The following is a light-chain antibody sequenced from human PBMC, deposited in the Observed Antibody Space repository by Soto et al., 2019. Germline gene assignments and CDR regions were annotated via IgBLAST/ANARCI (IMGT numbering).Light chain of an antibody. CDR3: QQLNSYPLT. J-gene: IGKJ4*01. Sequence: DIQLTQSPSFLSASVGDRVTITCRASQGISSYLAWYQQKPGKAPKLLIYAASTLQSGVPSRFSGSGSGTEFTLTISSLQPEDVATYYGQQLNSYPLTFGGGTKVDIK. V-gene: IGKV1-9*01. CDR2: AAS. CDR1: QGISSY.